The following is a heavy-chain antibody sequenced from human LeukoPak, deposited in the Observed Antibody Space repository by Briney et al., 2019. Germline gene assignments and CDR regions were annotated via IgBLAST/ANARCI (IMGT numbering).Heavy chain of an antibody. CDR1: GFTFSNAW. J-gene: IGHJ4*02. CDR2: MKSKTDGGTT. Sequence: TGGSLRLSCAASGFTFSNAWMSGVRQAPGKGLEWVGRMKSKTDGGTTDYAAPVKGRFTISRDDSKNTLYLQMNSLKTEDTAVYYCTTDRPYYDNWGQGTLVTVSS. CDR3: TTDRPYYDN. V-gene: IGHV3-15*01.